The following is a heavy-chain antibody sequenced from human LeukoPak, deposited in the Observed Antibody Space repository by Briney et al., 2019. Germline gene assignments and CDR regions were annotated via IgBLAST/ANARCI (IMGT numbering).Heavy chain of an antibody. D-gene: IGHD1-26*01. CDR3: ARYGSRRGGSYDLDY. CDR2: ISESGDKT. CDR1: GFPFSNYA. V-gene: IGHV3-23*01. J-gene: IGHJ4*02. Sequence: PGGSLRLSCAASGFPFSNYAMNWVRQAPGKGLEWVSSISESGDKTDYADSVRGRFTISRDNSQNTLYLQMNSLRAEDTAVYYCARYGSRRGGSYDLDYWGQGTLVTVSS.